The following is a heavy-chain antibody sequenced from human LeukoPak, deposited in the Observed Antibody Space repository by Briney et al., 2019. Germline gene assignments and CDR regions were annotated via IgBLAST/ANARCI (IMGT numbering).Heavy chain of an antibody. D-gene: IGHD4-17*01. CDR3: ARAYGDYGYPYYYYGMDV. V-gene: IGHV1-8*01. Sequence: ASVKVSCKASGYTFTSYDINWVRQATGQGLEWMGWMNPNSGNTGYAQKFQGRVTMTRNTSISTAYMELSSLRSEDMAVYYCARAYGDYGYPYYYYGMDVWGQGTTVTVSS. CDR2: MNPNSGNT. CDR1: GYTFTSYD. J-gene: IGHJ6*02.